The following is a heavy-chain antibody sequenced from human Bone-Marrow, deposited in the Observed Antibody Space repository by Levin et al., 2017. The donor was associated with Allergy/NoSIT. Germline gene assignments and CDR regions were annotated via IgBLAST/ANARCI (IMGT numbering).Heavy chain of an antibody. CDR1: GFTFNDYY. CDR3: ARDGAFGGDYFLDY. D-gene: IGHD4-17*01. V-gene: IGHV3-11*01. J-gene: IGHJ4*02. Sequence: PGESLKISCAASGFTFNDYYMMWIRQAPGKGLEWISHISHSGNTTYYAGSVKGRFTISRDNAKNSMFLQMNSLRVEDTAVYYCARDGAFGGDYFLDYWGQGVLVTVSS. CDR2: ISHSGNTT.